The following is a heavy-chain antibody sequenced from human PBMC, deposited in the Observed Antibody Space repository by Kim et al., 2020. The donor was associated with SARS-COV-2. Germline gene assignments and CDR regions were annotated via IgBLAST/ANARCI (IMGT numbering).Heavy chain of an antibody. CDR2: LSSSSSYT. Sequence: GGSLRLSCAASGFTFSDYYMSWIRQAPGKGLEWVSYLSSSSSYTNYADSVKGRFTISRDNAKNSLYLQMNSLRAEDTAVYYCARVPVGSSSWYYFDYWGQGTLVTVSS. D-gene: IGHD6-13*01. CDR3: ARVPVGSSSWYYFDY. J-gene: IGHJ4*02. V-gene: IGHV3-11*05. CDR1: GFTFSDYY.